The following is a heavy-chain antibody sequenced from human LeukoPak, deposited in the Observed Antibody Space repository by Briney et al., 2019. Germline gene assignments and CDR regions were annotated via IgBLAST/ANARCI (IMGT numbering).Heavy chain of an antibody. V-gene: IGHV1-46*01. CDR1: GYTFTSYY. CDR2: INPSGGST. Sequence: GASVKVSCKASGYTFTSYYMHWMRQAPGQGLEWMGIINPSGGSTSYAQKFQGRVTMTRDTSTSTVYMELSSLRSEDTAVYYCARELVVTASGMDVWGQGTTVTVSS. D-gene: IGHD2-21*02. CDR3: ARELVVTASGMDV. J-gene: IGHJ6*02.